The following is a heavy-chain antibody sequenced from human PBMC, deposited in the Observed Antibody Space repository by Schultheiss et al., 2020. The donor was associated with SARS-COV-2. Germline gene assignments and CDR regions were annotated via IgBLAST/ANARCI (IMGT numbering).Heavy chain of an antibody. D-gene: IGHD3-16*01. CDR3: ASGARGGMDV. J-gene: IGHJ6*02. Sequence: SETLSLTCTVSGGSISTYYWSWIRQPPGKRLEWIGYIYYNENSNYNPSLKSRVTISVDTSKNQFSLKLSSVTAADTAVYYCASGARGGMDVWGQGTTVTVSS. V-gene: IGHV4-59*12. CDR1: GGSISTYY. CDR2: IYYNENS.